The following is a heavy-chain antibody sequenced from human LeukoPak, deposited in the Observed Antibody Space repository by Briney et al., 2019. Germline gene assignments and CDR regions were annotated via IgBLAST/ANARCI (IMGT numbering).Heavy chain of an antibody. CDR2: INPNSGGT. Sequence: GASVTVSCKASGYTFTGYYMHWVRQAPGQGLEWLGWINPNSGGTNYAQKFQGRVTMTRDTSISTAYMELSRLRSDDTAVYYCAREGVATIGAGGYYYYGMDVWGQGTTVTVSS. V-gene: IGHV1-2*02. J-gene: IGHJ6*02. CDR1: GYTFTGYY. CDR3: AREGVATIGAGGYYYYGMDV. D-gene: IGHD5-12*01.